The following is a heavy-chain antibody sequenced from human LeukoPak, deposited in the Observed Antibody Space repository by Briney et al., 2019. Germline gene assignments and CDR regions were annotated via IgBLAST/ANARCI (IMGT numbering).Heavy chain of an antibody. D-gene: IGHD3-16*01. Sequence: SETLSLTCAVSGYSITSGFSWGWIRQPPGKGLEWTATISYSGSTSYTSSLQSRLTISMDTSKNQFSLRLTSVTAADTAVYYCAGEGAVPGIDPWGRGTLVTVSS. CDR1: GYSITSGFS. CDR3: AGEGAVPGIDP. V-gene: IGHV4-38-2*02. CDR2: ISYSGST. J-gene: IGHJ5*02.